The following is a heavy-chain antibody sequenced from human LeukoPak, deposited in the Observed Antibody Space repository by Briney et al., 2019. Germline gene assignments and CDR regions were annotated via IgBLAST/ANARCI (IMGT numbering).Heavy chain of an antibody. V-gene: IGHV4-34*01. CDR3: ARGRTVLYYYYYYMDV. J-gene: IGHJ6*03. CDR1: GGSFSGYY. CDR2: INHSGST. D-gene: IGHD4-17*01. Sequence: SETLSLTCAVYGGSFSGYYWSWLRQPPGKGLEWIGEINHSGSTNYNPSLKSRVTISVDTSKNQFSLKLSSVTAADTAVYYCARGRTVLYYYYYYMDVWGKGTTVTVSS.